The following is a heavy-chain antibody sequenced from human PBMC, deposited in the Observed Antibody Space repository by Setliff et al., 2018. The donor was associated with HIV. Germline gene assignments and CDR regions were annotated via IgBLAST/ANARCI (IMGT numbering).Heavy chain of an antibody. Sequence: SETLSLTCTVSGGSISSSSYYRGCIRQPPGMGLEWIGSIYYSGSIYYNPSLKSRVTISVDTSKNQFSLKLSSVTAADTAVYYCARERGGGYNYGRGMDVWGQGTTVTVSS. D-gene: IGHD5-18*01. J-gene: IGHJ6*02. V-gene: IGHV4-39*07. CDR1: GGSISSSSYY. CDR3: ARERGGGYNYGRGMDV. CDR2: IYYSGSI.